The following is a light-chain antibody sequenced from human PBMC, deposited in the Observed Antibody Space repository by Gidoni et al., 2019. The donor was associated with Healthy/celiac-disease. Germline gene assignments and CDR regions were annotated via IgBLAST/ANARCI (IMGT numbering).Light chain of an antibody. CDR3: QVWDSSSDHYV. Sequence: SYVLTQPPSVSVAPGKTARSTCGGNNIGSKSVHWYQQKPGQAPVLVIYDDSDRPSGNPERFSGSNSGNTATLTISRVEAGDEADYYCQVWDSSSDHYVFGTGTKVTVL. CDR1: NIGSKS. CDR2: DDS. V-gene: IGLV3-21*04. J-gene: IGLJ1*01.